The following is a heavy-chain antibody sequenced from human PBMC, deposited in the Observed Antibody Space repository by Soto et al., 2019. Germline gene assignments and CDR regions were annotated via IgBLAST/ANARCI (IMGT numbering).Heavy chain of an antibody. Sequence: VASVKVSCKASGSTFTGYYMHWVRQAPGQGLEWMGWINPNSGGTNYAQKFQGRVTMTRDTSISTAYMELSRLRSDDTAVYYCARDNFYDSSGRGFDYWGQGTLVTVSS. CDR1: GSTFTGYY. CDR2: INPNSGGT. D-gene: IGHD3-22*01. V-gene: IGHV1-2*02. CDR3: ARDNFYDSSGRGFDY. J-gene: IGHJ4*02.